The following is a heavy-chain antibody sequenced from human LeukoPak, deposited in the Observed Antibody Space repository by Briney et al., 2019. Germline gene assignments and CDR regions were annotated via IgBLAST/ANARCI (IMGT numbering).Heavy chain of an antibody. CDR2: ISGSGGST. Sequence: PGASLRLSCAAPGFTFSSYAMSWVRQAPGKGLEWVSAISGSGGSTYYADSMKGRFTISRDNSKNTLYLQMNSLRAEDTAVYYCAKGLSHPPRRFYSSGYFVLDYWGQGTLVTVSS. V-gene: IGHV3-23*01. D-gene: IGHD3-22*01. J-gene: IGHJ4*02. CDR1: GFTFSSYA. CDR3: AKGLSHPPRRFYSSGYFVLDY.